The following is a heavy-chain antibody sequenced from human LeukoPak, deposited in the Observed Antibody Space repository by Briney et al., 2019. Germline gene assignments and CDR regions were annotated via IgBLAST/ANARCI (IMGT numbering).Heavy chain of an antibody. Sequence: SETLSLTCTVSGYSISSGYYWGWIRQPPGKGLEWIGSIYHSGSTYYNPSLKSRVTISVDTSKNQFSLKLSSVTAADTAVYYCARRGGGSYLRGYYFDYWGQGTLVTVSS. CDR1: GYSISSGYY. J-gene: IGHJ4*02. D-gene: IGHD1-26*01. CDR2: IYHSGST. V-gene: IGHV4-38-2*02. CDR3: ARRGGGSYLRGYYFDY.